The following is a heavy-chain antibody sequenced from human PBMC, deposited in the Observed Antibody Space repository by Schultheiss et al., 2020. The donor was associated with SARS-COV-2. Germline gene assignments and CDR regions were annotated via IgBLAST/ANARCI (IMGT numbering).Heavy chain of an antibody. Sequence: SQTLSLTCAVYGGSFSGYYWSWIRQPPGKGLEWIGEINHSGSTNYNPSLKSRVTISVDTSKNHFSLKLSSVTAADTAVYYCARRRFLEWLLWDYWGQGTLVTVSS. CDR2: INHSGST. D-gene: IGHD3-3*01. CDR1: GGSFSGYY. V-gene: IGHV4-34*01. CDR3: ARRRFLEWLLWDY. J-gene: IGHJ4*02.